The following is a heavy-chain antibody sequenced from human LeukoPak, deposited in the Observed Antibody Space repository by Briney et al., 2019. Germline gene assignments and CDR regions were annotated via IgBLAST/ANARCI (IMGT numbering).Heavy chain of an antibody. Sequence: SQTLSLTCTVSGGSINSGTYYWSWIRQPAGKGLEWIGRMYIIVSTNYNPSLESRVTISVDTSKNQFSLKLSSVTAADTAVYYCARGEKGSSSGSINYWGQGTLVTVSS. CDR1: GGSINSGTYY. CDR3: ARGEKGSSSGSINY. J-gene: IGHJ4*02. D-gene: IGHD6-6*01. CDR2: MYIIVST. V-gene: IGHV4-61*02.